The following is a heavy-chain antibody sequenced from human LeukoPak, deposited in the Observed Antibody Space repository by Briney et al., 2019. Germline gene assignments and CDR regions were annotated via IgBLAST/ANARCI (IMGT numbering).Heavy chain of an antibody. CDR3: VRGVGVSRFNYLDP. CDR2: ISSSSSYI. V-gene: IGHV3-21*01. J-gene: IGHJ5*02. D-gene: IGHD1-26*01. Sequence: GGSLRLSCAASGFTFSSYSMNWVRQAPGKGLEWVSSISSSSSYIYYADSVKGRFTISRDNSKNTLYLQMNSLRDDDTAVYYCVRGVGVSRFNYLDPWGQGTLVIVSS. CDR1: GFTFSSYS.